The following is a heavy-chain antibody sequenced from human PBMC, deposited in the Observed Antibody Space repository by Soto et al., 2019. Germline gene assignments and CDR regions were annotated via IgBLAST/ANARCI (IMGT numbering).Heavy chain of an antibody. V-gene: IGHV3-11*01. Sequence: GGSLRLSCAASGFTFSDYYMTWIRQAPGKGLEWVSYITSSGTGVYYPDSVKGRFTISRDNAKKSLYLQMSSLRAEDTAVYYCARAYSDAFDIWGQGTMVT. CDR2: ITSSGTGV. CDR3: ARAYSDAFDI. J-gene: IGHJ3*02. CDR1: GFTFSDYY. D-gene: IGHD2-15*01.